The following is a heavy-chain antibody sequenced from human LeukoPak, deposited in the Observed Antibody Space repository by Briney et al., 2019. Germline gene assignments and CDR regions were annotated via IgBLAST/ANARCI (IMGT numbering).Heavy chain of an antibody. CDR2: ISSSSSYM. CDR1: GFTFSSYS. D-gene: IGHD1-20*01. CDR3: ARVVLTGFYDY. V-gene: IGHV3-21*01. Sequence: GGSLRLSCAASGFTFSSYSMNWVRQAPGKGLEWVSSISSSSSYMYYADSVKGRFTISRDNAKNSLYLQMNSLRAEDTAVYYCARVVLTGFYDYWGQGTLVTVSS. J-gene: IGHJ4*02.